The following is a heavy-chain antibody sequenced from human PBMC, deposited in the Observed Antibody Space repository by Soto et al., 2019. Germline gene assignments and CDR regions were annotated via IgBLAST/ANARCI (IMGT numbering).Heavy chain of an antibody. CDR3: ARGITIFGVVIRAVGWFDP. D-gene: IGHD3-3*01. V-gene: IGHV4-61*01. Sequence: SETLSLTCTVSGGSVSSGSYYWSWIRQPPGKGLEWIGYIYYSGSTNYNPSLKSRVTISVDTSKNQFSLKLSSVTAADTAVYYCARGITIFGVVIRAVGWFDPWGQEPWSPSPQ. J-gene: IGHJ5*02. CDR2: IYYSGST. CDR1: GGSVSSGSYY.